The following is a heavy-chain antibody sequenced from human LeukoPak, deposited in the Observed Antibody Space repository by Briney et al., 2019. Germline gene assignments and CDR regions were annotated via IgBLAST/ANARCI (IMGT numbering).Heavy chain of an antibody. Sequence: ASVKVSCKASGYTFTNYGISWVQQAPGQGLEWMAWISPYNGNTNYAQKLQGRVTMTRDKSTSTVYMELSSLISEDTAMYYCARGLRDGDCHWGQGTLVTVSS. CDR2: ISPYNGNT. D-gene: IGHD2-21*02. CDR1: GYTFTNYG. CDR3: ARGLRDGDCH. V-gene: IGHV1-18*01. J-gene: IGHJ4*02.